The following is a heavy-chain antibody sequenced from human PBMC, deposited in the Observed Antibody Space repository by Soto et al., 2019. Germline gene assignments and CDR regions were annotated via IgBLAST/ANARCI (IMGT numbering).Heavy chain of an antibody. J-gene: IGHJ5*02. CDR3: LSAMIVVP. CDR1: GFTFSSYG. V-gene: IGHV3-30*03. CDR2: ISYDGSNK. Sequence: PGGSLRLSCAASGFTFSSYGMHWVRQAPGKGLEWVAVISYDGSNKYYADSVKGRFTISRDNSKNTLYLQMNSLKTEDTAVYYCLSAMIVVPWGQGTLVTVSS. D-gene: IGHD3-22*01.